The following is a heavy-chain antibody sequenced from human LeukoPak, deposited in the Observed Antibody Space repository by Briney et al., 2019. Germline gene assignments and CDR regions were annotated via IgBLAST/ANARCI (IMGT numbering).Heavy chain of an antibody. V-gene: IGHV3-23*01. CDR3: AKPNSGRYSYGYHYYGMDV. CDR1: GFTFSSYA. J-gene: IGHJ6*02. D-gene: IGHD5-18*01. CDR2: ISGSGGST. Sequence: GGSLRLSCAASGFTFSSYAMSWVRQAPGKGLEWVSAISGSGGSTYYADSVKGRFTISRDNSKNTLYLQMNSLRAEDTAVYYCAKPNSGRYSYGYHYYGMDVWGQGTTVTVSS.